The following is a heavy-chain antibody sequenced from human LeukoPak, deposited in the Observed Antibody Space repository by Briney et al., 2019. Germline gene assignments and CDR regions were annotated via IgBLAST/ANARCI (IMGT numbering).Heavy chain of an antibody. CDR3: ARDFDIVARGLWLDV. CDR1: GGSISSSSYY. V-gene: IGHV4-39*07. CDR2: IYYSGST. Sequence: SETLSLTCTVPGGSISSSSYYWGWIRQPPGKGLEWIGSIYYSGSTYYNPSLKSRVTISVDTSKNQFSLKLSSVTAADTAVYYCARDFDIVARGLWLDVWGKGTTVTVSS. J-gene: IGHJ6*04. D-gene: IGHD2-15*01.